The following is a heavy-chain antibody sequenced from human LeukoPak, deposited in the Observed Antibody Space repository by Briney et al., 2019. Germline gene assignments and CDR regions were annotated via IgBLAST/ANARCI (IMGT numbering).Heavy chain of an antibody. Sequence: GWSLRLSCAVSGFTFSDYYMTWIRQAPGKGLEWISHISTSGTTIYYADSVKGRFTISRDNAKNSLYLQMNSLRAEDTAVYYCARAQFYGLDYWGQGTLVTVSS. CDR1: GFTFSDYY. V-gene: IGHV3-11*01. J-gene: IGHJ4*02. CDR3: ARAQFYGLDY. D-gene: IGHD3-10*01. CDR2: ISTSGTTI.